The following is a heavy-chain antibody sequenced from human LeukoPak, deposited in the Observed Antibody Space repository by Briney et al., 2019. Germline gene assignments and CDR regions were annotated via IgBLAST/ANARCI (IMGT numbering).Heavy chain of an antibody. CDR2: INPNSGGT. D-gene: IGHD1-26*01. Sequence: ASVKVSCKASGYTFTGYYMHWVRQAPGQGLEWMGWINPNSGGTNYAQKFQGRVTMTRDTSISTAYMELSRLRSDDTAVYYCARVTGRIVGATHPRFDYWGQGTLVTVSS. J-gene: IGHJ4*02. CDR3: ARVTGRIVGATHPRFDY. V-gene: IGHV1-2*02. CDR1: GYTFTGYY.